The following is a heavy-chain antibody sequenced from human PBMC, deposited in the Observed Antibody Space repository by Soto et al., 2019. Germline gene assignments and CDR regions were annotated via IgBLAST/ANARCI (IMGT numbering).Heavy chain of an antibody. CDR1: GYTLTELS. V-gene: IGHV1-24*01. J-gene: IGHJ4*02. D-gene: IGHD3-3*01. Sequence: ASVKVSCKVSGYTLTELSMHWVRQAPGKGLEWMGGFDPEDGETIYAQKFQGRVTMTEDTSTDTAYMNLDSVTAADTAVYFCARDFAYFDSWGQGTLVTVSS. CDR3: ARDFAYFDS. CDR2: FDPEDGET.